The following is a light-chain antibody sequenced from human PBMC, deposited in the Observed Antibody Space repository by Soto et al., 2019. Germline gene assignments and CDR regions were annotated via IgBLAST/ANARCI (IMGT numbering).Light chain of an antibody. J-gene: IGKJ4*01. V-gene: IGKV1-27*01. Sequence: DIQMTQSPSSLSASVGDRVTITCRASQGIANYLAWYQQKPGKVPKLLIYATSTLQSGVPSRFSGSGSGTDFTLIISSLQPEDVATYSCQKYNSAPLTFGGGTEVEIE. CDR3: QKYNSAPLT. CDR1: QGIANY. CDR2: ATS.